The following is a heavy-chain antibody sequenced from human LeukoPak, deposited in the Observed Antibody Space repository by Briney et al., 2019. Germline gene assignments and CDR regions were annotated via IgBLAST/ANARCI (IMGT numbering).Heavy chain of an antibody. CDR1: GINFNTYA. Sequence: GGSLRLSCAASGINFNTYAMHWVRQAPGKGLEWVSLISGDGDRTSYADSVKGRFTISRDNDRNSLYLQMNSLRIKDTALYYCAKDRGYEVVFDPWGQGTLVAVSA. CDR3: AKDRGYEVVFDP. J-gene: IGHJ5*02. D-gene: IGHD5-12*01. V-gene: IGHV3-43*02. CDR2: ISGDGDRT.